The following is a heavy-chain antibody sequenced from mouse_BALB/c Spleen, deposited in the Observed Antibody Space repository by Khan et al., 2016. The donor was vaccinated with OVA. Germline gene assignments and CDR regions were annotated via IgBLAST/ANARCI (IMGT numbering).Heavy chain of an antibody. D-gene: IGHD2-1*01. CDR1: GFTIKDTY. CDR3: ATLYGNPIAY. CDR2: IDPSNDDS. V-gene: IGHV14-3*02. J-gene: IGHJ3*01. Sequence: EVQLQESGAELVKPGASVNLSCSASGFTIKDTYIHWVKQRPEQGLEWIGRIDPSNDDSKFGPKFQDKATLTADTSSNTAYLQLTSLTSKDTAVYYCATLYGNPIAYWGQGTLVSVSA.